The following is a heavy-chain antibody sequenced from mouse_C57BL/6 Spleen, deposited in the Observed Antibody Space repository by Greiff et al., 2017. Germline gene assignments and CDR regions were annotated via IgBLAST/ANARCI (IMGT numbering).Heavy chain of an antibody. CDR1: GYTFTSYW. CDR3: ARGYYGLYYFDD. CDR2: IHPNSGST. V-gene: IGHV1-64*01. J-gene: IGHJ2*01. D-gene: IGHD1-2*01. Sequence: QVQLQQPGAELVKPGASVKLSCKASGYTFTSYWMHWVKQRPGQGLEWIGMIHPNSGSTNYNEKFKSKATLTVDKSSSTAYMQLSSLTSEDSAVYYCARGYYGLYYFDDWGQGTTLTVSS.